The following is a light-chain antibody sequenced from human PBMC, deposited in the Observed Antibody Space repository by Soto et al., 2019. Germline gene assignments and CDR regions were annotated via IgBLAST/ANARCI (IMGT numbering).Light chain of an antibody. Sequence: DIVMTQSPATLSVSPGERATLSCRASQSVSSNLAWYQQKPGQAPRLLIYGASSRATGIPSRFSGSGSGTEFTLTFSSLQSEDFAFYYCQQYNNWPLTFGGGTKVEIK. V-gene: IGKV3-15*01. CDR3: QQYNNWPLT. CDR2: GAS. J-gene: IGKJ4*01. CDR1: QSVSSN.